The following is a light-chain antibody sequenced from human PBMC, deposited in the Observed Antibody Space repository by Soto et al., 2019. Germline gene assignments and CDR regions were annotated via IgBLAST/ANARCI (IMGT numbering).Light chain of an antibody. Sequence: EIVLTQSPGTLSLSPVEIAKLFFSSSQSFTTSQLAWYQQRPGQAPRVLIYGASTRATGIPARFSGSGSETDFTLTISSLQSEDFAVYYCQQYNTWPLTCGAGTKGDI. V-gene: IGKV3-15*01. CDR3: QQYNTWPLT. CDR1: QSFTTS. J-gene: IGKJ4*01. CDR2: GAS.